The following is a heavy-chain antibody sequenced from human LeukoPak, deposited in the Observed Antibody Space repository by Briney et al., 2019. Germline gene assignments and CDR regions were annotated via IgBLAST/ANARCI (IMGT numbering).Heavy chain of an antibody. CDR1: GGSISSYY. J-gene: IGHJ3*02. V-gene: IGHV4-59*01. CDR3: ERGTYYYDSSGYRRSAFDI. Sequence: SETLSLTCTVSGGSISSYYWSWIRQPPGKGLEWIGYIYYSGSTNYNPSLKSRVTISVDTSKNQFSLKLSSVTAADTAVYYCERGTYYYDSSGYRRSAFDIWPRDNGHRLF. D-gene: IGHD3-22*01. CDR2: IYYSGST.